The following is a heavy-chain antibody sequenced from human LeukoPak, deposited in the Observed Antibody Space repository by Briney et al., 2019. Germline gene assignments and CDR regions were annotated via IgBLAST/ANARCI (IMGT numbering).Heavy chain of an antibody. Sequence: GSLRLSCAASGFTFSRYWMSWVRQAPGKGLEWVANIKQDGSDKYYVDSVKGRFTISRDNAKDSLYLQMNSLRAEDTAVYYCAREGGIAAAGTNYWGQGTLVTVSS. J-gene: IGHJ4*02. D-gene: IGHD6-13*01. CDR2: IKQDGSDK. V-gene: IGHV3-7*03. CDR3: AREGGIAAAGTNY. CDR1: GFTFSRYW.